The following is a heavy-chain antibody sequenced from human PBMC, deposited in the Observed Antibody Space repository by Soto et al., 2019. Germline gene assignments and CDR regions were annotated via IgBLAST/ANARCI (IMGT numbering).Heavy chain of an antibody. CDR3: ARDRDGGWVHMDV. V-gene: IGHV3-33*01. CDR1: GFPFWHYG. CDR2: IWSDGKKE. J-gene: IGHJ6*02. D-gene: IGHD6-19*01. Sequence: QVQLVESGGGVVQPGRSLRLSCVGSGFPFWHYGMHWVRQAPGKGLEWVAVIWSDGKKESYADFVKGRFAISRDNVKDTLDLQMNRLRAEDTAVYYCARDRDGGWVHMDVWGQGTTVTVSS.